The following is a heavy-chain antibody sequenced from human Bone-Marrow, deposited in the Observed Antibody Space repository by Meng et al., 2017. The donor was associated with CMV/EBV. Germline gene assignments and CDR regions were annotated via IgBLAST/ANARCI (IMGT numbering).Heavy chain of an antibody. J-gene: IGHJ1*01. V-gene: IGHV4-39*07. CDR1: GGSISSSRYY. CDR3: ARARLRKYQLLNEYFQH. CDR2: IYYSGST. D-gene: IGHD2-2*01. Sequence: SETLSLTCTVSGGSISSSRYYWGWIRQPPGKGLEWIGTIYYSGSTYYNPSLKSRVTISVDTSKNQFSLKLSSVTAADTAVYYCARARLRKYQLLNEYFQHWGQGTRVTGYS.